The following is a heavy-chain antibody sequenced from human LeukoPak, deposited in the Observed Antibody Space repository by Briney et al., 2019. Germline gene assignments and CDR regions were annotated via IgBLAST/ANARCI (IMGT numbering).Heavy chain of an antibody. CDR3: ARVGTKVVVNYYRYHYMDV. Sequence: PSETLSLTCTVSGGSLSSYYWSWIRQPPGKGLEWIGYIYYSGSTDYNPSLKSRVTISVDMSKNQFSLKLSSVTAADAAVYYCARVGTKVVVNYYRYHYMDVWGKGTTVTISS. D-gene: IGHD2-2*01. V-gene: IGHV4-59*01. J-gene: IGHJ6*03. CDR2: IYYSGST. CDR1: GGSLSSYY.